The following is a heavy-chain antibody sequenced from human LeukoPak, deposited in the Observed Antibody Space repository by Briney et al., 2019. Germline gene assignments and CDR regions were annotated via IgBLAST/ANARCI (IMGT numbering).Heavy chain of an antibody. J-gene: IGHJ4*02. Sequence: PSETLSLTCTVSGGSISSYYWSWIRQPPEKGLEWIGYIYYSGSTNYNPSLKSRVTISVDTSKNQFSLKLSSVTAADTAVYYCARGRRHSGWYDYWGQGTLVTVSS. CDR1: GGSISSYY. CDR2: IYYSGST. V-gene: IGHV4-59*01. D-gene: IGHD6-19*01. CDR3: ARGRRHSGWYDY.